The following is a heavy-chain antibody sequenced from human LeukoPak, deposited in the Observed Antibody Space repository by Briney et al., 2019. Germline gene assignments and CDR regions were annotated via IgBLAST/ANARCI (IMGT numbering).Heavy chain of an antibody. D-gene: IGHD3-16*01. Sequence: GGSLRLSCAASGFTLGNYSMNWVRQSPGKGLQWVASISSSSRYIYYADSVKGRFTISRDNAKNSLYLQMNSLRAEDTAVYYCARDVTDFDYWGQGTLVTVSS. CDR1: GFTLGNYS. CDR3: ARDVTDFDY. V-gene: IGHV3-21*01. CDR2: ISSSSRYI. J-gene: IGHJ4*02.